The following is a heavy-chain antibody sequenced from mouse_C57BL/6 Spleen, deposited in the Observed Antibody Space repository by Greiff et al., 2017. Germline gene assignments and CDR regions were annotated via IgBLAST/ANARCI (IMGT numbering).Heavy chain of an antibody. CDR2: IYPGDGDT. CDR1: GYAFSSSW. J-gene: IGHJ2*01. V-gene: IGHV1-82*01. Sequence: QVQLQQSGPELVKPGASVKISCKASGYAFSSSWMNWVKQRPGKGLEWIGRIYPGDGDTNYNGKFKGKATLTADKSSSTAYMQLSSLTSEDSAVYFCARVGPYYSNVDYWGQGTTLTVSS. CDR3: ARVGPYYSNVDY. D-gene: IGHD2-5*01.